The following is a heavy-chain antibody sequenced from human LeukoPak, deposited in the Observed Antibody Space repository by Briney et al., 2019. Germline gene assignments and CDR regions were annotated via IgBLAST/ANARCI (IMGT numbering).Heavy chain of an antibody. J-gene: IGHJ6*03. CDR1: GYTFTSYD. CDR2: MNPNSGDT. CDR3: AREWPYYYYYMDV. D-gene: IGHD3-3*01. V-gene: IGHV1-8*01. Sequence: ASVKVSCKTSGYTFTSYDINWVRPAPGQGLEWMGRMNPNSGDTAHAQKFQGRLTLTRNASISTAYMELSSLRSEDTAVYYCAREWPYYYYYMDVWGKGTTVTVSS.